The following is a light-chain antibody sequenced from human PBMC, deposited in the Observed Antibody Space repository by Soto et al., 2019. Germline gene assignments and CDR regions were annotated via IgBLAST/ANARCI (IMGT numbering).Light chain of an antibody. CDR3: QQYSNYPLT. CDR1: QSIGNW. V-gene: IGKV1-5*03. Sequence: DIQMTQSPSTLSASVGDRVTITCRASQSIGNWLAWYQQKPGKAPKLLIYKASSLESGVPSRFSGSGSGTEFTLPTSSLQPDDFATYYCQQYSNYPLTFGGGTTVEIK. CDR2: KAS. J-gene: IGKJ4*01.